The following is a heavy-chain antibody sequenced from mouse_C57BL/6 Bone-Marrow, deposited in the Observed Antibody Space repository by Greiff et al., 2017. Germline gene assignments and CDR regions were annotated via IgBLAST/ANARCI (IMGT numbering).Heavy chain of an antibody. Sequence: VQLQESGAELMKPGASVKLSCKATGYTFTGYWIEWVKQRPGHGLEWIGEILPGSGSTNYNEKFKGKATFTADTSSNTAYMQLSSLTTEDSAIYDCERRALRCFRRGYYYAVDYGGQGTSVTVSS. J-gene: IGHJ4*01. V-gene: IGHV1-9*01. CDR1: GYTFTGYW. CDR3: ERRALRCFRRGYYYAVDY. D-gene: IGHD2-2*01. CDR2: ILPGSGST.